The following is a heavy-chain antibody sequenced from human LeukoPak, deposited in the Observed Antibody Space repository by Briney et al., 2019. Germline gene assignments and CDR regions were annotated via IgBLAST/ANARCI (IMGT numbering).Heavy chain of an antibody. J-gene: IGHJ4*02. V-gene: IGHV3-30*04. CDR3: ARDGLSSRFDY. CDR2: ISFDGKKT. D-gene: IGHD6-13*01. Sequence: GGSLRLSCTASGFTFRSYSIHWVRQAPGKGLEWVALISFDGKKTDYADSVKGRFTFSRDNAKNSLYLQMNSLRAEDTAVYYCARDGLSSRFDYWGQGTLVTVSS. CDR1: GFTFRSYS.